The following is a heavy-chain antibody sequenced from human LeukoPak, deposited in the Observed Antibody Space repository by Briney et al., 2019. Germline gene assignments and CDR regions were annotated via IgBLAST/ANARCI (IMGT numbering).Heavy chain of an antibody. CDR2: IRYDGSNK. CDR1: GFTFSSYG. J-gene: IGHJ4*02. CDR3: ARMVLSGISFDY. Sequence: PGGSLRLSCAASGFTFSSYGMHWVRQAPGKGLEWVAFIRYDGSNKYYADSVKGRFTISRDNAKNSLYLQMNSLRAEDTAVYYCARMVLSGISFDYWGQGTLVTVSS. V-gene: IGHV3-30*02. D-gene: IGHD3-10*01.